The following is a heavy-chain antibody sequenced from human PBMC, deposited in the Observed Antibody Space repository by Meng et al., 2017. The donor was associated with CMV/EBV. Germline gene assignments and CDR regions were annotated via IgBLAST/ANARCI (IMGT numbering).Heavy chain of an antibody. CDR2: INLDGSEK. Sequence: GGPLRLSCAASEFIFSNYWMSWVRQAPGKGLEWVANINLDGSEKYSVDSVKGRFTISRDNGKNLLFLQMNSLRAEDTAVYYCARAPGADIVVVPAAHISPTAAAELFDYWGQGTLVTVSS. CDR3: ARAPGADIVVVPAAHISPTAAAELFDY. CDR1: EFIFSNYW. J-gene: IGHJ4*02. V-gene: IGHV3-7*03. D-gene: IGHD2-2*01.